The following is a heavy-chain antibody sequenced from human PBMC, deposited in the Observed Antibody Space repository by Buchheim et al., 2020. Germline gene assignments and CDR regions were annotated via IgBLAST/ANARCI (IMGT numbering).Heavy chain of an antibody. CDR1: GLTFSSYA. CDR2: ISYDGSNK. D-gene: IGHD5-18*01. Sequence: QVQLVESGGGVVQPGRSLRLSCAASGLTFSSYAMHWVRQAPGKGLEWVAVISYDGSNKYYADSVKGRFTISRDNSKNTLYLQMNSLRAEDTAVYYCARDSAASTYGMDVWGQGTT. CDR3: ARDSAASTYGMDV. J-gene: IGHJ6*02. V-gene: IGHV3-30*04.